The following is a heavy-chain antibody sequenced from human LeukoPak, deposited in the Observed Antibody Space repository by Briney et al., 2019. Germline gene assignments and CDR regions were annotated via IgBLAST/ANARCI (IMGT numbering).Heavy chain of an antibody. CDR1: GFTFSSYS. Sequence: GGSLRLSCAASGFTFSSYSMNWVRQALGKGLEWVSYISSSSSTIYYADSVKGRFTISRDNAKNSLYLQMNSLRAEDTAVYYCARDQRGLVDYWGQGTLVTVSS. V-gene: IGHV3-48*01. J-gene: IGHJ4*02. CDR2: ISSSSSTI. D-gene: IGHD6-13*01. CDR3: ARDQRGLVDY.